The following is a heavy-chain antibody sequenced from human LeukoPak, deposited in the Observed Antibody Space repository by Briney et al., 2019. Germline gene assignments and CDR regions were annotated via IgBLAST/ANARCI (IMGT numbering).Heavy chain of an antibody. V-gene: IGHV4-39*07. CDR1: GGSISSSSYY. CDR2: IYYSGST. J-gene: IGHJ5*02. CDR3: ARDSGSSPGSWFDP. D-gene: IGHD1-26*01. Sequence: SETLSLTCTVSGGSISSSSYYWGWIRQPPGKGLEWIGSIYYSGSTYYNPSLKSRVTISVDTSKNQFSLKLSSVTAADTAVYYCARDSGSSPGSWFDPWGQGTLVTVSS.